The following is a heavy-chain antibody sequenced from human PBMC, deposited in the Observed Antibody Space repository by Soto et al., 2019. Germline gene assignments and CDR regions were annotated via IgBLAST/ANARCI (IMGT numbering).Heavy chain of an antibody. CDR3: VRVTCVLGSEGAYVGSWFDP. D-gene: IGHD5-12*01. J-gene: IGHJ5*02. CDR2: IIDGGST. V-gene: IGHV4-30-2*01. CDR1: GAPITRGDYS. Sequence: SETLSLTCAISGAPITRGDYSWNWIRQPPGKGREWIGYIIDGGSTYYNPSLRSRVTISVDRSRTQFSMKMYSLTAADTAVYYCVRVTCVLGSEGAYVGSWFDPWGQGTLVTVSS.